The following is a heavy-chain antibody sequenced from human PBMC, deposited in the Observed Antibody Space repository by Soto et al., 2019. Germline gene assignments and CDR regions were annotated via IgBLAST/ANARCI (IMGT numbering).Heavy chain of an antibody. J-gene: IGHJ5*02. CDR2: ISGSGGST. D-gene: IGHD3-10*01. CDR3: AETPDYYGGGSPSGVVWFDP. Sequence: PGGSLRLSCAASGFTFSSYAMSWVRQAPGKGLEWVSAISGSGGSTYYADSVKGRFTISRDNSKNTLYLQMNSLRAEDTAVYYCAETPDYYGGGSPSGVVWFDPWGQGTLVTVSS. CDR1: GFTFSSYA. V-gene: IGHV3-23*01.